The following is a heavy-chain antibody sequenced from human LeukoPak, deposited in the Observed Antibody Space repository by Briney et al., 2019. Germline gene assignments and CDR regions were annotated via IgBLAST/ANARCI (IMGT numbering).Heavy chain of an antibody. CDR1: EFAVSNSY. CDR3: VRDSTTFRFGF. V-gene: IGHV3-53*01. D-gene: IGHD4-11*01. Sequence: GGSLRLSCAGSEFAVSNSYMGWVRQAPGKGLEWVSIIYSGGITYYTDSVKGRFTISRDNSKNTLYLQMNSLRDDDTAVYYCVRDSTTFRFGFWGQGTLVTVSS. CDR2: IYSGGIT. J-gene: IGHJ4*02.